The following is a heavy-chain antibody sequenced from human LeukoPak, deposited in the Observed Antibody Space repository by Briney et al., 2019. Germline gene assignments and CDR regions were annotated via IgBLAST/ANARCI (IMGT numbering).Heavy chain of an antibody. V-gene: IGHV1-2*02. D-gene: IGHD2-15*01. Sequence: ASVKVSCKSSGYTFTGYYMHWVRQAPGQGLEWMGWINPNSGGTNYAQKFQGRVTMTRDTSISTAYMELSRLRSDDTAVYYCARAGPGYCSGGSCYPDAFDIWGQGTMVTVSS. CDR3: ARAGPGYCSGGSCYPDAFDI. J-gene: IGHJ3*02. CDR2: INPNSGGT. CDR1: GYTFTGYY.